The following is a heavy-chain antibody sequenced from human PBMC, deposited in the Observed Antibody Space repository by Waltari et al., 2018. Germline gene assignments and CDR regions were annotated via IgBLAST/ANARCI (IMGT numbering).Heavy chain of an antibody. CDR1: GGSISSSSYY. D-gene: IGHD6-13*01. J-gene: IGHJ4*02. CDR2: IYYSGST. CDR3: ARDSVQYNLGVTGYSSSWYYFDY. V-gene: IGHV4-39*07. Sequence: QLQLQESGPGLVKPSETLSLTCTVSGGSISSSSYYWGWIRQPPGKGLEWIGSIYYSGSTYYNPSLKSRVTISVDTSKNQFSLKLSSVTAADTAVYYCARDSVQYNLGVTGYSSSWYYFDYWGQGTLVTVSS.